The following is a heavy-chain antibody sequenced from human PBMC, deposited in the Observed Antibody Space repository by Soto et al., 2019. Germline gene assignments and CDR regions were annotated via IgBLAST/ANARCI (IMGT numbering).Heavy chain of an antibody. D-gene: IGHD5-18*01. Sequence: PGGSLRLSCAASGITFSSYVMIWVRQAPGKGLEWVSAISGSGGSTYYADSVKGRFTISRDNSKNTLYLQMNSLRAEDTAVYYCAKNGTALVYYYGMDVWGQGTTVTVSS. CDR1: GITFSSYV. CDR3: AKNGTALVYYYGMDV. J-gene: IGHJ6*02. V-gene: IGHV3-23*01. CDR2: ISGSGGST.